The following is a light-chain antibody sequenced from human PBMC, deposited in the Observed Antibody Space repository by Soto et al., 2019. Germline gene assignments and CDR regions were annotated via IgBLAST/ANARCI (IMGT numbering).Light chain of an antibody. CDR2: DAS. CDR3: QQYGRSPYT. V-gene: IGKV3D-20*01. Sequence: EIVLTQSPATLSLSPGERATLSCAASQSVSSSYLAWYQQKPGLAPRLLIYDASSRATGIPDRFSGSGSGTDFTLSVSRLEPEDFAVYYCQQYGRSPYTFGQGTKLEIK. J-gene: IGKJ2*01. CDR1: QSVSSSY.